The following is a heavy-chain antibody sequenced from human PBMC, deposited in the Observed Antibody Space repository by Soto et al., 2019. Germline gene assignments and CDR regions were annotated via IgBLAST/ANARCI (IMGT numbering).Heavy chain of an antibody. V-gene: IGHV3-53*01. Sequence: EVQLVEFGGGLIQPGGSLRLSCAVSGFTVSSNYMSWVRQAPGKGLEWVSIMNSGGSTYYADSVKGRFTISRDNSKNTLYLQINSLRTEDTAVYYCARDPWYWGQGTLVTVSS. CDR1: GFTVSSNY. CDR3: ARDPWY. CDR2: MNSGGST. J-gene: IGHJ4*02.